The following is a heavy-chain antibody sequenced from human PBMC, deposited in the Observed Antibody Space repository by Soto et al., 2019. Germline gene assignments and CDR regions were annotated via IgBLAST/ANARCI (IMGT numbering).Heavy chain of an antibody. CDR2: INPNSGGT. Sequence: ASVKVSCKASGYTFTCYYMHWVRQAPGQGLEWMGWINPNSGGTNYAQKFQGWVTMTRDTSISTAYMELSRLRSDDTAVYYCARDQGCSGGSCYPYWGQGTLVTVSS. J-gene: IGHJ4*02. CDR3: ARDQGCSGGSCYPY. CDR1: GYTFTCYY. D-gene: IGHD2-15*01. V-gene: IGHV1-2*04.